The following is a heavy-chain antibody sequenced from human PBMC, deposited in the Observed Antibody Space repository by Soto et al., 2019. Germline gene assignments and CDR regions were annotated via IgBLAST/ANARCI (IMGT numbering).Heavy chain of an antibody. V-gene: IGHV3-9*01. CDR3: AKWSGGIGSRAFDI. D-gene: IGHD1-20*01. CDR1: GFTFDDYA. J-gene: IGHJ3*02. Sequence: GGSLRLSCAASGFTFDDYAMHWVRQAPGKGLEWVSGISWNSGSIGYADSVKGRFTISRDNAKNSLYLQMNSLRAEDTALYYCAKWSGGIGSRAFDIWGQGTMVTVSS. CDR2: ISWNSGSI.